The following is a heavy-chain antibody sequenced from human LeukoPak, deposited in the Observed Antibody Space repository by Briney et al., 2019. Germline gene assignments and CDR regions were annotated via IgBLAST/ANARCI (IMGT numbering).Heavy chain of an antibody. J-gene: IGHJ4*02. V-gene: IGHV3-30-3*01. CDR1: GFTFSSYA. Sequence: PGRSLRLSCAASGFTFSSYAMHWVRQAPGKGLEWVAVISYDGSNKYYADSVKGRFTISRDSAKNSLYLQMNSLRAEDTAVYYCARGSGPFDFWGQGTLVTVSS. CDR2: ISYDGSNK. CDR3: ARGSGPFDF.